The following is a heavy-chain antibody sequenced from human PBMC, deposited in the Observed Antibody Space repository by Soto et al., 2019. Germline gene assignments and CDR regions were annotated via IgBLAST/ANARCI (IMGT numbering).Heavy chain of an antibody. D-gene: IGHD5-12*01. CDR3: ERVVRDGYKNTYYYYGMDV. J-gene: IGHJ6*02. Sequence: GGSLRLSCAASGFTFDDYGMSWVRQAPGKGLEWVSGINWNGGSTGYADSVKGRFTISRDNAKNSLYLQMNSLRAEDTALYYCERVVRDGYKNTYYYYGMDVWGQGTTVTVSS. V-gene: IGHV3-20*04. CDR1: GFTFDDYG. CDR2: INWNGGST.